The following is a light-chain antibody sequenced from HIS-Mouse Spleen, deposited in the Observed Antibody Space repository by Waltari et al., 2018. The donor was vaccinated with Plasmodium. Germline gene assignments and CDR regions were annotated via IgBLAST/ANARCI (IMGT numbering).Light chain of an antibody. Sequence: QSALTQPASVSGSPGQSITLSCPGTSSDVRIYNLVPWYQQPPGKAPKLMIYEGSKRPSGVSNRFSGSKSGNTASLTISGLQAEDEADYYCCSYAGSSTFFVFGTGTKVTVL. V-gene: IGLV2-23*03. J-gene: IGLJ1*01. CDR2: EGS. CDR1: SSDVRIYNL. CDR3: CSYAGSSTFFV.